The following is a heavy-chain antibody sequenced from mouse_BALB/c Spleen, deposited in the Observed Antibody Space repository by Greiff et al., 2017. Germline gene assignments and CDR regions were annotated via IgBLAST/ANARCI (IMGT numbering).Heavy chain of an antibody. V-gene: IGHV2-2*02. CDR3: ARKGYGYDPDYYAMDY. CDR2: IWSGGST. CDR1: GFSLTSYG. Sequence: LQESGPGLVQPSQSLSITCTVSGFSLTSYGVHWVRQSPGKGLEWLGVIWSGGSTDYNAAFISRLSISKDNSKSQVFFKMNSLQANDTAIYYCARKGYGYDPDYYAMDYWGQGTSVTVSS. J-gene: IGHJ4*01. D-gene: IGHD2-2*01.